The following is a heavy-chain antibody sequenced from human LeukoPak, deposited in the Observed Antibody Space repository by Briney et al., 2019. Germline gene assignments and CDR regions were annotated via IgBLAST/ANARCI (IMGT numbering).Heavy chain of an antibody. CDR1: GFTFSSYG. Sequence: GGSLRLSCAASGFTFSSYGMHWVRQAPGKGLEWVAVIWYDGSNKYYADSVKGRFTISRDNSKNTLYLQMNSLRAEDTAVYYCARRGDGYNWGYYFDYWGQGTLVTVSS. J-gene: IGHJ4*02. V-gene: IGHV3-33*08. CDR3: ARRGDGYNWGYYFDY. D-gene: IGHD5-24*01. CDR2: IWYDGSNK.